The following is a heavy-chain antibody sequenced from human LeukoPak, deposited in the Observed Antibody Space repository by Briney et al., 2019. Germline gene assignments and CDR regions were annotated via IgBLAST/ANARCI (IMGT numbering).Heavy chain of an antibody. CDR2: VSSDGTYT. D-gene: IGHD2-21*02. CDR3: AITVDCRATTDCYSYFHH. J-gene: IGHJ1*01. Sequence: GGSLRLSCAASGFTSSSYFMHWVRQAPGKGLVWVSRVSSDGTYTEYADSVKGRFTISRDNAKDTLYLQVNSLRAEDTAVYYCAITVDCRATTDCYSYFHHWGQGTLVTVSS. V-gene: IGHV3-74*03. CDR1: GFTSSSYF.